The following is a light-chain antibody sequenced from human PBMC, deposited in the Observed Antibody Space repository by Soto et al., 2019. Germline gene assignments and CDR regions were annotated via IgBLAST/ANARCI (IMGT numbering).Light chain of an antibody. CDR2: GAS. J-gene: IGKJ1*01. CDR3: QPYNNWPPWT. Sequence: EIMMTQSPATLSVSPVEGATLSCRATESVTSNLAWYQQKVGQAPRRLIYGASTRATGIPARFSGSGSGTEFTFTISSLQSEDFAVYYCQPYNNWPPWTFGQRTKVDIK. V-gene: IGKV3-15*01. CDR1: ESVTSN.